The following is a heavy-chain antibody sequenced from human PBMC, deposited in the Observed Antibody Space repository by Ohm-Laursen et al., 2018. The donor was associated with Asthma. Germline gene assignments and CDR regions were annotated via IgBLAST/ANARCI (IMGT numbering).Heavy chain of an antibody. CDR2: IYYSGST. D-gene: IGHD3-9*01. CDR3: ARGTGPDYDILTGQPKQFDP. CDR1: GGSISSGGYY. Sequence: PSQTLSLTCTVSGGSISSGGYYWSWIRQHPGKGLEWIGYIYYSGSTYYNPSPKSRVTISVDTSKNQFSLKLSSVTAADTAVYYCARGTGPDYDILTGQPKQFDPWGQGTLVTVSS. V-gene: IGHV4-31*03. J-gene: IGHJ5*02.